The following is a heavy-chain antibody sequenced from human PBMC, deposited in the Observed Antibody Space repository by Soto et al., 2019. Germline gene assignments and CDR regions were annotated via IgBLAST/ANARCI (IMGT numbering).Heavy chain of an antibody. CDR2: ISGSGGST. D-gene: IGHD3-9*01. CDR3: AKDSLYYDILTGPDETNWFDP. Sequence: GGSLRLSCAASGFTFSSYAMSWVRQAPGKGLEWVSAISGSGGSTYYADSVKGRFTISRDNSKNTLYLQMNSLRAEDTAVYYCAKDSLYYDILTGPDETNWFDPWGQGTLVTVSS. J-gene: IGHJ5*02. V-gene: IGHV3-23*01. CDR1: GFTFSSYA.